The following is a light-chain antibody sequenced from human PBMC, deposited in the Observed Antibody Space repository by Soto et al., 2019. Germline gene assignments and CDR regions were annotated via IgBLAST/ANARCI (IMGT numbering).Light chain of an antibody. V-gene: IGLV2-14*01. CDR2: EVT. CDR3: RSYTSSSTLV. Sequence: QSALTQPASVSGSPGQSITISCTGTSSDVGGYKYVSWYQQHPGKAPKLMIYEVTNRPSGVSNRFSGSKSGNTASLTISWLHTEDEADYYCRSYTSSSTLVFGGGTKLTVL. CDR1: SSDVGGYKY. J-gene: IGLJ3*02.